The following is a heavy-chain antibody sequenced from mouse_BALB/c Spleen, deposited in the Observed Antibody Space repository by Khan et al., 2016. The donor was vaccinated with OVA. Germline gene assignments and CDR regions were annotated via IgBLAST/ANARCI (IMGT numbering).Heavy chain of an antibody. Sequence: VQLKQSGGGSVKPGGSLKLSCAVSGFTFSSYVMSWVRQTPEKRLEWVASISSGGSTHYRDSVEGRFTISRDNARNILYLQISSLRSEDMAIYYCAREAYRYDEYYFDYWGQGTTLTVSS. V-gene: IGHV5-6-5*01. CDR3: AREAYRYDEYYFDY. CDR2: ISSGGST. D-gene: IGHD2-14*01. CDR1: GFTFSSYV. J-gene: IGHJ2*01.